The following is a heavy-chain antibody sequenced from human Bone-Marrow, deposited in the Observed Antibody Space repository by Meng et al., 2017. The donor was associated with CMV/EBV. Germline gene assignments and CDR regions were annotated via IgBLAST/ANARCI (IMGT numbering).Heavy chain of an antibody. CDR1: GFTFSSYG. CDR2: IWCDGSNK. V-gene: IGHV3-33*06. CDR3: AKDRTTMVRGGGLFDY. Sequence: GGSLRLSCAASGFTFSSYGMHWVRQAPGKGLEWVAVIWCDGSNKYYADSGKGRFTISRDNSKNTLYLQMNSLRAEDTAVYYCAKDRTTMVRGGGLFDYWGQGTRVTVSS. D-gene: IGHD3-10*01. J-gene: IGHJ4*02.